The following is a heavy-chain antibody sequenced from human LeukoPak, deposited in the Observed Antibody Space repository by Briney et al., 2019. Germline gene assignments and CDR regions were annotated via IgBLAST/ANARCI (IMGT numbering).Heavy chain of an antibody. CDR2: IYYSGST. CDR3: ARGFDSKSTYFDY. Sequence: SETLSLTCTVSGGSISSYYWNWIRQPPGKGLEWIGYIYYSGSTNYNPSLKSRVTISVDTSKNQFSLRLTSVSAADTAVYYCARGFDSKSTYFDYWGQGTLLTVSS. J-gene: IGHJ4*02. CDR1: GGSISSYY. V-gene: IGHV4-59*01. D-gene: IGHD2-15*01.